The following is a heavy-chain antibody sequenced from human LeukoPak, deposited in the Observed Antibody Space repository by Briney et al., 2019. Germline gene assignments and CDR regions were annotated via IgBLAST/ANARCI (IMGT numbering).Heavy chain of an antibody. Sequence: GGSLRLSCAASGITFSSYAMAWVRQAPGKGLEWVSAITGSGGSTYYAGSVKARFTISSNNSKNTIYMQMGGLRAEDTAVYCCAKGDYGVCYWGQGTLVTVSS. V-gene: IGHV3-23*01. CDR2: ITGSGGST. D-gene: IGHD4-17*01. J-gene: IGHJ4*02. CDR1: GITFSSYA. CDR3: AKGDYGVCY.